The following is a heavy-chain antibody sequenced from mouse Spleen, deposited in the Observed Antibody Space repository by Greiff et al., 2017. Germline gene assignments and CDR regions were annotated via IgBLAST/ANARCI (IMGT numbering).Heavy chain of an antibody. CDR2: IDPETGGT. J-gene: IGHJ4*01. CDR1: GYTFTDYE. Sequence: VQLQQSGAELVRPGASVTLSCKASGYTFTDYEMHWVKQTPVHGLEWIGAIDPETGGTAYNQKFKGKAILTADKSSSTAYMELRSLTSEDSAVYYCTYPTVVARMDHWGQRTPVTGSS. CDR3: TYPTVVARMDH. V-gene: IGHV1-15*01. D-gene: IGHD1-1*01.